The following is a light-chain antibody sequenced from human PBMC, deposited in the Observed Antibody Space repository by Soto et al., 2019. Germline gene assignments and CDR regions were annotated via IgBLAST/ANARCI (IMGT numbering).Light chain of an antibody. CDR2: GAS. CDR1: QSVSSSY. J-gene: IGKJ2*01. V-gene: IGKV3-20*01. CDR3: QHYGNSPPYT. Sequence: EVVLTQSPGTLSLSPGERATLSCRASQSVSSSYLAWYQQKPGQAPRLLIYGASSRATGIPDRFSGSGSGKDFTLTVSRLEPEDFAVYYCQHYGNSPPYTFGQGTKLEIK.